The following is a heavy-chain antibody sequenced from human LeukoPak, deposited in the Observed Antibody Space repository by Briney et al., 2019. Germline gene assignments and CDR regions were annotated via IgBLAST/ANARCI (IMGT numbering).Heavy chain of an antibody. CDR1: GFTFDTHG. V-gene: IGHV3-33*08. CDR2: IWFDGSVR. CDR3: ARAGGLGIQNYYYYMDV. D-gene: IGHD7-27*01. Sequence: GGSLRLSCAASGFTFDTHGMHWVRQAPGKGLEWVAAIWFDGSVRHYSDAVKGRFTISRDNAKNTLYLQMNSLRAEDTAVYYCARAGGLGIQNYYYYMDVWGKGTTVTVSS. J-gene: IGHJ6*03.